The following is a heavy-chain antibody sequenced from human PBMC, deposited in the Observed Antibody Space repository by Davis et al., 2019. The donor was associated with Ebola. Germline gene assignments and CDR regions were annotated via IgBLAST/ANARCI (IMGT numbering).Heavy chain of an antibody. J-gene: IGHJ4*02. D-gene: IGHD6-6*01. CDR2: ISSSSSYT. V-gene: IGHV3-21*01. Sequence: GESLKISCAASGFTFSSYSMNWVRQAPGKGLEWVSSISSSSSYTNYADSVKGRFTISRDNAKNSLYLQMNSLRAEDTAVYYCARISSSSPGDYWGQGTLVTVSS. CDR3: ARISSSSPGDY. CDR1: GFTFSSYS.